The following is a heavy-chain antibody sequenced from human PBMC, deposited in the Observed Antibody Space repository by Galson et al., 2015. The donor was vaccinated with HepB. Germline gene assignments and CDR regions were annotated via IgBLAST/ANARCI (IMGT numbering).Heavy chain of an antibody. V-gene: IGHV1-69*04. Sequence: SVKVSCKASGGTFSSYAISWVRQAPGQGLEWMGRIIPTLGIANYAQKFQGRVTITADKSTSTAYMELSSLRSEDTAVYYCARDRSYGDAFDIWGQGTMVTVSS. CDR2: IIPTLGIA. CDR3: ARDRSYGDAFDI. D-gene: IGHD5-18*01. J-gene: IGHJ3*02. CDR1: GGTFSSYA.